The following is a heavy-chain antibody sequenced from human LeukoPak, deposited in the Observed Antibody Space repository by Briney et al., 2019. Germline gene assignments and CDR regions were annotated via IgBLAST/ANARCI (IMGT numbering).Heavy chain of an antibody. Sequence: ASAKVSCKASGYIFNSQGMNWVRQAPGQGLEWMGWINTHSGNPTYAQGFTGRFVFTLDASVSTTYLQISSLKPEDTAIYYCAREILRFDFWGQGTMVTVSS. V-gene: IGHV7-4-1*02. J-gene: IGHJ3*01. CDR3: AREILRFDF. CDR1: GYIFNSQG. CDR2: INTHSGNP.